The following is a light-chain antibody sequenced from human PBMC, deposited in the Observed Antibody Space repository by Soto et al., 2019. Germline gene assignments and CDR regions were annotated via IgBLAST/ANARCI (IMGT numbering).Light chain of an antibody. CDR2: DVS. J-gene: IGLJ1*01. Sequence: SFLDPPASVSGGPGQAIPTSCTGKRRYVGGYNYVSWYQQHPGKAPKLMIYDVSNRPSGLSNRFSGSKSGNTASLTISGLQAEDEADYYCSSYTSSSTQVFGTGTKVTVL. CDR3: SSYTSSSTQV. CDR1: RRYVGGYNY. V-gene: IGLV2-14*01.